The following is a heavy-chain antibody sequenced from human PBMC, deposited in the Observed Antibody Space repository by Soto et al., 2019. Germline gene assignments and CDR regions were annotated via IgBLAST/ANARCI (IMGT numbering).Heavy chain of an antibody. CDR2: IYYSGST. Sequence: PSETLSLTCTVFGDSISSGGYYWSWIRQHAGTGLEWIGYIYYSGSTYYNPSLKSRIAISLDTSKNQFSLSLSSVTAADTAVYYCVKGNAWGVLLSYGGQGTLVTVSS. CDR1: GDSISSGGYY. V-gene: IGHV4-31*03. CDR3: VKGNAWGVLLSY. D-gene: IGHD3-16*01. J-gene: IGHJ4*02.